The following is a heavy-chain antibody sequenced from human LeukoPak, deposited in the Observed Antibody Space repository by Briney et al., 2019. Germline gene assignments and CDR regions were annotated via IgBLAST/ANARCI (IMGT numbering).Heavy chain of an antibody. CDR2: ITSSSHYI. CDR3: ARGDPDISFGVAGEAFDI. Sequence: GGSLRLSCAASGFTFNIYSMNWVRQAPGEGLEWVSRITSSSHYIYYADSVKGRFTISRDNAKNSLYLDMNSLRAEDTAVYYCARGDPDISFGVAGEAFDIWGQGTMVTVSS. CDR1: GFTFNIYS. D-gene: IGHD3-3*01. V-gene: IGHV3-21*01. J-gene: IGHJ3*02.